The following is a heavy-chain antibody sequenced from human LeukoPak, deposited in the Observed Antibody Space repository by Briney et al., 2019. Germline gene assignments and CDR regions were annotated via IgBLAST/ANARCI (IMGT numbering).Heavy chain of an antibody. J-gene: IGHJ5*02. CDR3: AREGSDLDYSSSVDWFDP. CDR2: INPNSGGT. Sequence: ASVKVSCKASGYTFTGYYMHWVRQAPGQGLEWMGWINPNSGGTNYAKKFQGRVTMTRDTSISTAYMELSRLRSDETAVYYCAREGSDLDYSSSVDWFDPWGQGTLVTVSS. CDR1: GYTFTGYY. D-gene: IGHD6-6*01. V-gene: IGHV1-2*02.